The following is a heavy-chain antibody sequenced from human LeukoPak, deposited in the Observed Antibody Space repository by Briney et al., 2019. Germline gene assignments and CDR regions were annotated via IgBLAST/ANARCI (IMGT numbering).Heavy chain of an antibody. D-gene: IGHD6-19*01. J-gene: IGHJ4*02. CDR2: ISGSGGST. CDR3: ARVSDISVAAYFDY. V-gene: IGHV3-23*01. Sequence: GGSLRLSCAASGFTFSSYAMGWVRQAPGKGLEWVSAISGSGGSTYYADSVKGRFTISRDNAKNSLYLQMNSLRAEDTALYYCARVSDISVAAYFDYWGQGTLVTVSS. CDR1: GFTFSSYA.